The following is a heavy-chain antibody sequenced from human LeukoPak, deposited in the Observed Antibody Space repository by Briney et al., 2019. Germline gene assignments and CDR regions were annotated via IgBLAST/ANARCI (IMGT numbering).Heavy chain of an antibody. CDR3: ATSTGWPGFDF. CDR1: GFTFSSYG. D-gene: IGHD6-19*01. V-gene: IGHV3-66*01. J-gene: IGHJ4*02. CDR2: VYSGGST. Sequence: PGRSLRLSCAASGFTFSSYGMHWVRQAPGKGLEWVSVVYSGGSTYYADSVRGRFSISRDNSKNTVYLQMNSLRAEDTAVYYCATSTGWPGFDFWGQGILVTVSS.